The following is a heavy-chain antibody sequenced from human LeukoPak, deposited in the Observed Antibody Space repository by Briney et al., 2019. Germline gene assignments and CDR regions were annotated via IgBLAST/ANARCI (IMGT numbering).Heavy chain of an antibody. CDR1: GGSISSYY. CDR2: IYYSGST. D-gene: IGHD3-3*01. CDR3: ARASSGYRPYPFDY. V-gene: IGHV4-59*01. J-gene: IGHJ4*02. Sequence: PSETLSLTCTVSGGSISSYYWSWIRQPPGKGLEWIGYIYYSGSTNYNPSLKSRVTISVDTSKNQFSLKLSSVTAADTAVYYCARASSGYRPYPFDYWGQGTLVTVSS.